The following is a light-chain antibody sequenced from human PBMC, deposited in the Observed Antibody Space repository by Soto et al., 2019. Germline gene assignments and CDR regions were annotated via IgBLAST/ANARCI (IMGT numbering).Light chain of an antibody. CDR3: QQRTNWPPDLT. CDR1: QSVSNS. J-gene: IGKJ4*01. Sequence: EIVLTQSPATLSLSPGERASLSCRASQSVSNSLAWYQQKPGQAPRLLIYDASNRATGIPARFSGSGSGTDFTLTISSLEPEDFAVYYCQQRTNWPPDLTFGGGTTVEIK. CDR2: DAS. V-gene: IGKV3-11*01.